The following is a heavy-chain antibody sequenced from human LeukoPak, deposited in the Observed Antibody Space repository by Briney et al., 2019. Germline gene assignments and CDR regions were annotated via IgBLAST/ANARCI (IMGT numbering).Heavy chain of an antibody. D-gene: IGHD3-3*01. CDR2: INHSGST. Sequence: SETLSLTCAVYGGSFSGYYWSWICQPPGKGLEWIGEINHSGSTNYNPSLKSRVTISVDTSKNQFSLKLSSVTAADTAVYYCARVSSRFLEWLLYRSYAFDIWGQGTMVTVSS. V-gene: IGHV4-34*01. CDR3: ARVSSRFLEWLLYRSYAFDI. J-gene: IGHJ3*02. CDR1: GGSFSGYY.